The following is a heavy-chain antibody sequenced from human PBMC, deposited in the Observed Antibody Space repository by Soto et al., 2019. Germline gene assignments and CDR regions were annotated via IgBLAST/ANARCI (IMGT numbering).Heavy chain of an antibody. J-gene: IGHJ3*02. CDR3: AREVRGYDSDPARLVASDI. D-gene: IGHD5-12*01. CDR1: SGSISSSNW. Sequence: PSDSLSLTGAGCSGSISSSNWWSWVGQPPGKGLEWIGEIYHSGSTNYNPSLKSRVTISVDKSKNQFSLKLSSVTAADTAVYYCAREVRGYDSDPARLVASDIWDQRSTVPVSS. V-gene: IGHV4-4*02. CDR2: IYHSGST.